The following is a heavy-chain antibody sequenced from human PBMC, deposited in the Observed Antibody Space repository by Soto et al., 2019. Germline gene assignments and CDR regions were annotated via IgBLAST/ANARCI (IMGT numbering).Heavy chain of an antibody. D-gene: IGHD2-2*01. Sequence: QVQLVQSGAEVKKPGASVKVSCKASGYTFTSYDINWVRQATGQGLEWMGWMNPNSGNTGYAQEFQGRVTMTRNTSISTAYMELSSLRSEDTAVYYCARNNRSRRDIVVVPAAINYYYGMDVWGQGTTVTVSS. CDR3: ARNNRSRRDIVVVPAAINYYYGMDV. J-gene: IGHJ6*02. V-gene: IGHV1-8*01. CDR1: GYTFTSYD. CDR2: MNPNSGNT.